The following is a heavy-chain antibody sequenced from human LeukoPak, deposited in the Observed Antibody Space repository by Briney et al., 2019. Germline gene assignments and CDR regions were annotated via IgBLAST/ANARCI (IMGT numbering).Heavy chain of an antibody. CDR1: GCSISSGYY. CDR2: TYHSGTA. Sequence: PSETLSLTCVVSGCSISSGYYWGWIRQPPGKGLEWIGSTYHSGTAYYNPSLKSRVTISVDTSRNQFSLKLSSVTAADTAVYYCATVHDGNWFDPWGQGTLVTVSS. J-gene: IGHJ5*02. D-gene: IGHD1-1*01. CDR3: ATVHDGNWFDP. V-gene: IGHV4-38-2*01.